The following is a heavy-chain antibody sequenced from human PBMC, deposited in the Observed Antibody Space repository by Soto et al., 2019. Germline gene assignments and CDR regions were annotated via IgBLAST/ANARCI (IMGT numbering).Heavy chain of an antibody. Sequence: PSATLSLTCTVSGGSISSYYWSWIRQPPGKGLEWIGYIYYSGSTNYNPSLKSRVTISVDTSKNQFSLKLSSVTAADTAVYYCARGSLYSSSWYNWFDPWGQGTLVTVSS. J-gene: IGHJ5*02. CDR3: ARGSLYSSSWYNWFDP. V-gene: IGHV4-59*01. CDR2: IYYSGST. D-gene: IGHD6-13*01. CDR1: GGSISSYY.